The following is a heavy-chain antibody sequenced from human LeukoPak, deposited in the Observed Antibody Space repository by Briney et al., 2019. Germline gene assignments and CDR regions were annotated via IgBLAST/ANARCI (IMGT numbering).Heavy chain of an antibody. CDR1: GGTFSSYA. CDR3: AKVSTSYYYYYGMDV. CDR2: IIPIFGTA. D-gene: IGHD2/OR15-2a*01. V-gene: IGHV1-69*13. J-gene: IGHJ6*02. Sequence: SVKVSCKASGGTFSSYAISWVRQAPGQGLEWMGGIIPIFGTANYAQKFQARVTITADESTSTAYMELSSLRSEDTAVYYCAKVSTSYYYYYGMDVWGQGTTVTVSS.